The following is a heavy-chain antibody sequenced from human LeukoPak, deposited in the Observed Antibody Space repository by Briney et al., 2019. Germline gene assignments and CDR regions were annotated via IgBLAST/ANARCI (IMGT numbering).Heavy chain of an antibody. D-gene: IGHD3-9*01. Sequence: QPGGSLRLSCAASGFTFSSYAMSWVRQAPGKGLEWVSAISGSGGSTYYADSVKGRFTISRDNSKNKLYLQMNSLRAEDTAVYYCAKAPSGYDILTGYNPFDIWGQGTMVTVSS. CDR1: GFTFSSYA. J-gene: IGHJ3*02. V-gene: IGHV3-23*01. CDR2: ISGSGGST. CDR3: AKAPSGYDILTGYNPFDI.